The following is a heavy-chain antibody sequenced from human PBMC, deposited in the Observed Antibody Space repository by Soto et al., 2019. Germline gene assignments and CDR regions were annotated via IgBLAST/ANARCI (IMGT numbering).Heavy chain of an antibody. Sequence: QLQLQESGPGLVKPSETLSLTCTVSGDSIRTNSYWGWIRQSPGKGLVWIGSVYYSGTTYYNPSLKNRGTISIYTSKTQISLTLPSLTAADTAVYYCAKTPAMDVWGKGTTVTDSS. CDR3: AKTPAMDV. CDR2: VYYSGTT. J-gene: IGHJ6*04. V-gene: IGHV4-39*01. CDR1: GDSIRTNSY.